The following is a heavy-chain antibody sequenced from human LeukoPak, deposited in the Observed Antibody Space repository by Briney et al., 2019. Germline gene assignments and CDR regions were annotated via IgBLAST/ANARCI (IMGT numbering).Heavy chain of an antibody. CDR1: GYAFTNYD. Sequence: ASVKVSCKASGYAFTNYDIMWVRQATGQGPEWMGWMNSNSGNTGYAQKFQGRVTMTRDTSINTAYMELHSLTSEDTAVYYCARGRGGTVVRGYLDYWGQGTLVTVSS. D-gene: IGHD3-10*01. CDR3: ARGRGGTVVRGYLDY. CDR2: MNSNSGNT. V-gene: IGHV1-8*01. J-gene: IGHJ4*02.